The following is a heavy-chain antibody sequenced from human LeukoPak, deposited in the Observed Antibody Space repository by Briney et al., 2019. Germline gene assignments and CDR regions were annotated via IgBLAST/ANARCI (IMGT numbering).Heavy chain of an antibody. CDR1: GFSLSTSGEG. V-gene: IGHV2-5*01. D-gene: IGHD3-10*01. Sequence: SGPTLVNPTQTLTLTCSFSGFSLSTSGEGVGWIRQPPGKALEWLAFIYWNDGNHYSPSLKARLTITKDTSKNQVVLTMTNMDPVDAATYYCARRRYGSGSYNWFDPWGQGTLVTVSS. CDR3: ARRRYGSGSYNWFDP. J-gene: IGHJ5*02. CDR2: IYWNDGN.